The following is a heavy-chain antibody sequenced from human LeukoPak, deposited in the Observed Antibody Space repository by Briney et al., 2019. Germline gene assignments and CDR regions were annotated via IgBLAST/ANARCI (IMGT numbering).Heavy chain of an antibody. V-gene: IGHV1-69*04. D-gene: IGHD3-22*01. CDR3: ARGESSCYIHLDY. CDR2: IIPILGIA. J-gene: IGHJ4*02. CDR1: GGTFSSYA. Sequence: SVKVSCKASGGTFSSYAISWVRQAPGQGLEWMGRIIPILGIANYAQKFQGRVTITADKSTSTAYMELSSLRSEDTAVYYCARGESSCYIHLDYWGQGTLVTVSS.